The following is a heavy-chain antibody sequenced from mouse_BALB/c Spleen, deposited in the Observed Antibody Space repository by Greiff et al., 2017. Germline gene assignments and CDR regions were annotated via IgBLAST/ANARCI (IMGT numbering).Heavy chain of an antibody. CDR1: GFNIKDTY. CDR3: ARSYYYGSSYYFDY. D-gene: IGHD1-1*01. Sequence: EVKVVESGAELVKPGASVKLSCTASGFNIKDTYMHWVKQRPEQGLEWIGRIDPANGNTKYDPKFQGKATITADTSSNTAYLQLSSLTSEDTAVYYCARSYYYGSSYYFDYWGQGTTLTVSS. CDR2: IDPANGNT. V-gene: IGHV14-3*02. J-gene: IGHJ2*01.